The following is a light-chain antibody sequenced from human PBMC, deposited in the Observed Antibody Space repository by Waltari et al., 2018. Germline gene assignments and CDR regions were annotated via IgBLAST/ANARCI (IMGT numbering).Light chain of an antibody. CDR3: QQYYGPPFT. J-gene: IGKJ2*01. CDR1: QSVLYSSNNKNY. CDR2: WAS. Sequence: DIVMTQSPDSLAVSLGERATVNCKSSQSVLYSSNNKNYLAWYQQKPDKPPKLLIYWASTRESGVPDRFSGSGSGTDFTLTIASLQAEDVAVYYCQQYYGPPFTFGQGTKLEIK. V-gene: IGKV4-1*01.